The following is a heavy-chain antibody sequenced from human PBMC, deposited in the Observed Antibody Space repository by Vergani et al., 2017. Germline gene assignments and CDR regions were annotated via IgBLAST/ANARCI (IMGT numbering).Heavy chain of an antibody. V-gene: IGHV4-31*03. J-gene: IGHJ6*03. CDR2: IYYSGST. CDR1: GSSISSGGYY. Sequence: QVQLQESGPGLVKPSQTLSLTCTVSGSSISSGGYYWSWIRQHPGKGLEWIGYIYYSGSTYYNPSLKSRVTISVDTSKNQFSLKLSSVTAADTAVYYCARTSCDCSSTSCYTPSYYYYYMDVWGKGTTVTVSS. CDR3: ARTSCDCSSTSCYTPSYYYYYMDV. D-gene: IGHD2-2*02.